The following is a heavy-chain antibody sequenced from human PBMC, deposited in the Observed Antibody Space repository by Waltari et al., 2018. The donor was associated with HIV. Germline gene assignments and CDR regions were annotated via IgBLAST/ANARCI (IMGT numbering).Heavy chain of an antibody. V-gene: IGHV5-51*03. CDR2: IYPGDSDT. J-gene: IGHJ4*02. D-gene: IGHD3-10*01. CDR3: ARLGSYGSGSRPFFFDY. CDR1: GYSFPSYW. Sequence: EVQLVQSGAEVKKPGESLKISCKGSGYSFPSYWIAWVRRMPGKSLEWMWIIYPGDSDTKYSPSFQGQVTISADKSITTAYLQWRSLEASDSAIYYCARLGSYGSGSRPFFFDYWGQGTLVTVSS.